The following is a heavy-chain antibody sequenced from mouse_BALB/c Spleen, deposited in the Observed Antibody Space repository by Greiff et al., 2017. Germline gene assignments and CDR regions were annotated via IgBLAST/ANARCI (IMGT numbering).Heavy chain of an antibody. J-gene: IGHJ3*01. CDR2: IDPANGNT. CDR3: AHLYYGNTWFAY. CDR1: GFNIKDTY. Sequence: EVQLQQSGAELVKPGASVKLSCTASGFNIKDTYMHWVKQRPEQGLEWIGRIDPANGNTKYDPKFQGKATITADTSSNTAYLQLSSLTSEDTAVYYCAHLYYGNTWFAYWGQGTLVTVSA. V-gene: IGHV14-3*02. D-gene: IGHD2-1*01.